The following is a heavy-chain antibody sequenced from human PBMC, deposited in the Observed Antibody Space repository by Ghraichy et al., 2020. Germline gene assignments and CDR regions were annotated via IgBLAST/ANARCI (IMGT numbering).Heavy chain of an antibody. CDR2: ISGSGGST. V-gene: IGHV3-23*01. CDR1: GFTFSSYA. J-gene: IGHJ6*02. CDR3: ARVGDTAMVLDLGMDV. D-gene: IGHD5-18*01. Sequence: GSLNISCAASGFTFSSYAMSWVRQAPGKGLEWVSAISGSGGSTYYADSVKGRFTISRDNAKNSLYLQMNSLRAEDTAVYYCARVGDTAMVLDLGMDVWGQGTTVTVSS.